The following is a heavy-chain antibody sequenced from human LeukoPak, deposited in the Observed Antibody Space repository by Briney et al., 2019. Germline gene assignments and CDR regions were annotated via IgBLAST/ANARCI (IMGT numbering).Heavy chain of an antibody. CDR1: GFTFSSYA. Sequence: GGSLRLSCAGSGFTFSSYAMTWVRQAPGKGLEWVSIISGSGGTTYYAESVKGRFTISRDSSKNTLYLQMNSLRAEDTAIYYCAKSRSDYEKVWGRSRPSAFDIWGRGTMVTVSS. D-gene: IGHD3-16*02. J-gene: IGHJ3*02. CDR3: AKSRSDYEKVWGRSRPSAFDI. V-gene: IGHV3-23*01. CDR2: ISGSGGTT.